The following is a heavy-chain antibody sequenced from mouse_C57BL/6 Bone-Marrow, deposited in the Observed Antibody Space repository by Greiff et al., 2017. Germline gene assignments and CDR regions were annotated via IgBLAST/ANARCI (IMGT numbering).Heavy chain of an antibody. CDR1: GYTFTSYW. D-gene: IGHD1-1*01. J-gene: IGHJ2*01. Sequence: QVQLQQPGAELVKPGASVKLSCKASGYTFTSYWMHWVKQRPGQGLEWIGMIHPNSGSTNYNEKFKSKATLTVDKSSSTAYMQRSSLTSEDSAVYYCARSAYYYGSSSYYFDYWGQGTTLTVSS. V-gene: IGHV1-64*01. CDR2: IHPNSGST. CDR3: ARSAYYYGSSSYYFDY.